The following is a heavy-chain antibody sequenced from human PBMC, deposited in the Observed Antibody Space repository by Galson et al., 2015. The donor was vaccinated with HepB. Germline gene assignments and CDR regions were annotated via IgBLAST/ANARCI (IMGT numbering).Heavy chain of an antibody. CDR2: ISAYNGNT. CDR1: GYTFTSYG. D-gene: IGHD3-16*02. J-gene: IGHJ5*02. CDR3: ARVIRLGWFDP. Sequence: SCKASGYTFTSYGISWVRQAPGQGLEWMGWISAYNGNTNYARKLQGRVTMTTDTSTSTAYMELRSLRSDDTAVYYCARVIRLGWFDPWGQGTLVTVSS. V-gene: IGHV1-18*04.